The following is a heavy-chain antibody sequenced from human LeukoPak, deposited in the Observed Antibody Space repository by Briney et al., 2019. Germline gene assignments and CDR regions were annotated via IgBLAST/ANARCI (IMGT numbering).Heavy chain of an antibody. J-gene: IGHJ4*02. CDR1: GYTFTSYG. D-gene: IGHD3-22*01. CDR2: ISANNGNT. V-gene: IGHV1-18*01. Sequence: EASVKVSCKASGYTFTSYGISWVRQAPGQGLEWMGWISANNGNTNYAERLQGRVTMTTDTSTRTVYMELRSLRSGDTAVYYCARGYYDGSGYYVYWGQGTLVTVSS. CDR3: ARGYYDGSGYYVY.